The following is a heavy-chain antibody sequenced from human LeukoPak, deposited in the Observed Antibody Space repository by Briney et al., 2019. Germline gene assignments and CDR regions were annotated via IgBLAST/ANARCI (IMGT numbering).Heavy chain of an antibody. CDR2: ISACNGNT. Sequence: ASVKVSCKASGYTFTSYGISWVRQAPGQGLEWMGWISACNGNTNYAQKLQGRVTMTTDTSTSTAYMELRSLRSDDTAVYYCASLGAGPNYYYGMDVWGQGTTVTVSS. D-gene: IGHD3-16*01. CDR3: ASLGAGPNYYYGMDV. J-gene: IGHJ6*02. CDR1: GYTFTSYG. V-gene: IGHV1-18*01.